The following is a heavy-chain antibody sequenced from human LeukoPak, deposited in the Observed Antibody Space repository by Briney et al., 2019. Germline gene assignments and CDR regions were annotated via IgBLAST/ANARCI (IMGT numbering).Heavy chain of an antibody. J-gene: IGHJ5*02. CDR3: ARGPQYSWFDP. Sequence: SETLSLTCAVYGGSFSGYYWSWIRQPPGKGLEWIGEINHSGSTNYNPSLKSRVTISVDTSKNQFSLKLSSVTAADTAVYYCARGPQYSWFDPWGQGTLVTVSS. D-gene: IGHD2-15*01. CDR2: INHSGST. V-gene: IGHV4-34*01. CDR1: GGSFSGYY.